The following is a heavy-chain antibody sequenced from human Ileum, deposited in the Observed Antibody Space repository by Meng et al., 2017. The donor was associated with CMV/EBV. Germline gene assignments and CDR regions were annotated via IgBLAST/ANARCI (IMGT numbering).Heavy chain of an antibody. D-gene: IGHD5-18*01. Sequence: ASVKVSCKASGYTFSGYYMHWVRQAPGQGLEWMGWISPHGGDTRYAQKFQGRVTMTRDTSISTVSMDLSRLKSDDTAVYYCARGYSEGLDVWGQGTTVNGAS. CDR3: ARGYSEGLDV. CDR1: GYTFSGYY. J-gene: IGHJ6*02. V-gene: IGHV1-2*02. CDR2: ISPHGGDT.